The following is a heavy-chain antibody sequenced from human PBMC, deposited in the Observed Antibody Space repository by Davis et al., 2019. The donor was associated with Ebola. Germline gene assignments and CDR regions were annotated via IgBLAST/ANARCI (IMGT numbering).Heavy chain of an antibody. CDR3: ARAGLGYCISTSCRGWFDP. CDR2: INHSGST. V-gene: IGHV4-34*01. D-gene: IGHD2-2*01. CDR1: GESFSGYY. Sequence: SETLSLTCAVYGESFSGYYWSWIRQPPGKGLEWIGEINHSGSTNYNPSLKSRVTISVDTSKNQFSLKLSSVTAADTAVYYCARAGLGYCISTSCRGWFDPWGQGTLVTVSS. J-gene: IGHJ5*02.